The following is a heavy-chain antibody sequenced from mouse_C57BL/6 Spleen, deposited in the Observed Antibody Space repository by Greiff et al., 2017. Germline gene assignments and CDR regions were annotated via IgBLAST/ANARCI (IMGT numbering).Heavy chain of an antibody. V-gene: IGHV5-4*01. D-gene: IGHD4-1*01. J-gene: IGHJ3*01. CDR1: GFTFSSYA. CDR3: ARELAGFAY. Sequence: EVKLVESGGGLVKPGGSLKLSCAASGFTFSSYAMSWVRQTPEKRLEWVAIISDGGSYTYYPDNVKGRFTISRDNAKNNLYLQMSHLKSEDTAMYYCARELAGFAYWGQGTLVTVSA. CDR2: ISDGGSYT.